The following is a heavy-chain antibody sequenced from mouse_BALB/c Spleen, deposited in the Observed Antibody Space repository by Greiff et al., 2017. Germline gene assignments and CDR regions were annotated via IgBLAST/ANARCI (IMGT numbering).Heavy chain of an antibody. D-gene: IGHD2-10*01. CDR1: GFSLTGYG. J-gene: IGHJ4*01. CDR2: IWGDGST. V-gene: IGHV2-6-7*01. CDR3: ASSAYYGNSLYAMDY. Sequence: QVQLKESGPGLVAPSQSLSITCTVSGFSLTGYGVNWVRQPPGKGLEWLGMIWGDGSTDYNSALNSRLSISKDNFKSQVFLKMNSLQTDDTARYYCASSAYYGNSLYAMDYWGQGTSVTVSS.